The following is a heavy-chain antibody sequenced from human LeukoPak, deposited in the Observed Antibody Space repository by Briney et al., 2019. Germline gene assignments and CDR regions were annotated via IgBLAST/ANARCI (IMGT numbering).Heavy chain of an antibody. Sequence: ASVKVSCKASGYSFNGYYIHWVRQAPGQGLEWMGWINPKSGGTNYAQKFQGRVTMTRDTSISTAYMELSRLRSDDTAVYYCARDSNFKPFDYWGQGTLVTVSS. J-gene: IGHJ4*02. CDR2: INPKSGGT. CDR3: ARDSNFKPFDY. V-gene: IGHV1-2*02. D-gene: IGHD1-1*01. CDR1: GYSFNGYY.